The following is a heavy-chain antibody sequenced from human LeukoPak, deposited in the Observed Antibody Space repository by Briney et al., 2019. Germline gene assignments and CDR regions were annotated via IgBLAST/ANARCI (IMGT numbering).Heavy chain of an antibody. CDR2: ISAYNGNT. CDR3: ARILYGDYLFDY. Sequence: ASVKVSCRASGYTFTSYGISWVRQAPGEGLEWMGWISAYNGNTNYAQKLQGRVTMTTDTSTSTAYMELRSLRSDDTAVYYCARILYGDYLFDYWGQGTLVTVSS. J-gene: IGHJ4*02. D-gene: IGHD4-17*01. V-gene: IGHV1-18*04. CDR1: GYTFTSYG.